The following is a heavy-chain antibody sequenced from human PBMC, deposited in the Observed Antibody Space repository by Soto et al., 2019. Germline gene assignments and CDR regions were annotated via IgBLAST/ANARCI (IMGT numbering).Heavy chain of an antibody. D-gene: IGHD1-1*01. CDR3: VRDGTKTLREWFDP. J-gene: IGHJ5*02. Sequence: SETLSLTCTVCGASISGFYCSWIRKSAGKGLEWIGRIYATGTTDYNPSLKSRVMMSVDTSKKQFSLKLRSVTAADTAVYYCVRDGTKTLREWFDPWGQG. CDR1: GASISGFY. V-gene: IGHV4-4*07. CDR2: IYATGTT.